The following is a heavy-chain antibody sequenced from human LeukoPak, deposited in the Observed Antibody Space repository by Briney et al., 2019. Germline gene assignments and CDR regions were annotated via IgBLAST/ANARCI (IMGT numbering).Heavy chain of an antibody. D-gene: IGHD2-2*01. CDR1: GYTFTSYY. J-gene: IGHJ3*02. CDR3: ARDYQPDAFDI. Sequence: ASVKVSCKASGYTFTSYYIHWVRQAPGQGLEWMGIINPSGGSTSYAQKFQGRVTMTRDTSTSTVYMELSSLRSEDTAVYYCARDYQPDAFDIWGQGTMVTVSS. CDR2: INPSGGST. V-gene: IGHV1-46*01.